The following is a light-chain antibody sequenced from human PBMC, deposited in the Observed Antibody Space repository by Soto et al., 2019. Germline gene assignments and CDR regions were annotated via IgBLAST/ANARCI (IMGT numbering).Light chain of an antibody. J-gene: IGKJ1*01. CDR2: KAS. CDR3: QHYNSYAEA. V-gene: IGKV1-5*03. CDR1: QTISSW. Sequence: DIQMTQSPSSLSASVGDRVTITCRASQTISSWLAWYQQKPGKAPKLLIYKASTLKSGVPSRFSGSGSGAEFTLTISSLQPDDFATYYCQHYNSYAEAFGRGAKVDIK.